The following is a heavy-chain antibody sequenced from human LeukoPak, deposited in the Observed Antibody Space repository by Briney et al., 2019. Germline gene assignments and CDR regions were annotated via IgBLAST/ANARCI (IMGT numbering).Heavy chain of an antibody. V-gene: IGHV1-46*01. CDR1: GYTFTSYY. J-gene: IGHJ3*02. CDR3: ARDQYSYGQGPDAFDI. Sequence: ASVKVSCKASGYTFTSYYMHWVRQAPGQGLEWMGIINPSGGRSSYAQKFQGRVTMTRDTSTSTVYMELSSLRSEDTAVYYCARDQYSYGQGPDAFDIWGQGTMVTVSS. D-gene: IGHD5-18*01. CDR2: INPSGGRS.